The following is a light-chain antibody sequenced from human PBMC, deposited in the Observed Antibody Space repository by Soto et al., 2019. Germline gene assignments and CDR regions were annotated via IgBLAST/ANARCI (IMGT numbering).Light chain of an antibody. CDR3: QQYDSYSGT. CDR2: DVS. CDR1: QRISGW. Sequence: DIQMTQSPSTLSASVGDTVTITCRASQRISGWLAWYQQKPGKAPIMLIYDVSALPRGVPSRFSGSGSGTEFTLIISSLQPEDFATYYCQQYDSYSGTFGQGTKVEVK. V-gene: IGKV1-5*01. J-gene: IGKJ1*01.